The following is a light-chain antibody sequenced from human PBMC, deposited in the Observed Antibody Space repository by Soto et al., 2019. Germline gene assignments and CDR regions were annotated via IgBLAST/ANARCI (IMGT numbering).Light chain of an antibody. V-gene: IGLV1-44*01. Sequence: QSVLTQPPSASGTPGQRVTISCSGSSSNIGSNTVNWYQQLPGTAPKLLIYSNYQRPSGVPDRFSGSKSGTSASLAISGRQSEEEADYYCAACDDSLNVVFGGGTKLTVL. J-gene: IGLJ2*01. CDR3: AACDDSLNVV. CDR1: SSNIGSNT. CDR2: SNY.